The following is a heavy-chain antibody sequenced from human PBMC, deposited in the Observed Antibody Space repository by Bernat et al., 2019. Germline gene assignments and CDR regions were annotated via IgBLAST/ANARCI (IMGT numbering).Heavy chain of an antibody. CDR2: VRTKANGFAT. Sequence: EVQLAESGGGLVQPGGSLKLSCAASGLTLSDSTMHGVRRASGKGLEWVGRVRTKANGFATSYAASVKGRFTISRDDSKNTAYLQMNSLKIEDTAVYYCTRSGALAEQTFDYWGQGTLVTVSS. J-gene: IGHJ4*02. CDR3: TRSGALAEQTFDY. D-gene: IGHD3-10*01. CDR1: GLTLSDST. V-gene: IGHV3-73*01.